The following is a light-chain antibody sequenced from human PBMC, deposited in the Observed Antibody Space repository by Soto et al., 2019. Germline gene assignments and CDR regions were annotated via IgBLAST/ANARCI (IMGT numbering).Light chain of an antibody. CDR1: SSDIGTYDY. V-gene: IGLV2-8*01. CDR3: QSYDSSLSGYV. Sequence: QSVLTQPPSASGSPGQSVTISCTGTSSDIGTYDYVSWYQHLPDKAPKLIIYEVSKRPSGVPDRFSGSKSGNTASLTVSGLQAEDEGDYYCQSYDSSLSGYVFGTGTKVTVL. J-gene: IGLJ1*01. CDR2: EVS.